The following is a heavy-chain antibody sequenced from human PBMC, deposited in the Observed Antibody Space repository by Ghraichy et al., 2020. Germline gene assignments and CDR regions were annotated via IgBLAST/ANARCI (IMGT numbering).Heavy chain of an antibody. CDR3: AHRPNYYDSSGYYWGGYFDY. V-gene: IGHV2-5*02. CDR1: GFSLSTSGVG. J-gene: IGHJ4*02. Sequence: SGPTLVKPTQTLTLTCTFSGFSLSTSGVGVGWIRQPPGKALEWLVLIYWDDDKRYSPSLKSRLTITKDTSKNQVVLTMTNMDPVDTATYYCAHRPNYYDSSGYYWGGYFDYWGQGTLVTVSS. D-gene: IGHD3-22*01. CDR2: IYWDDDK.